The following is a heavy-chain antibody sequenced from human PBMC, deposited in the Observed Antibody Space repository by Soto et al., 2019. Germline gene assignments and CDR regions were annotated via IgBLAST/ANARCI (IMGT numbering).Heavy chain of an antibody. Sequence: SEPLSLTCTVSGGSIRDYYWGWSRQSPGKGVEWIGYIYYTGTTKYNPSLKSRVTISVDTSKNQFSLKLSSVTAADTAVYYCARHWVASGYYYIGYYYYGMDVWGQGTTVTVPS. D-gene: IGHD3-22*01. V-gene: IGHV4-59*08. CDR1: GGSIRDYY. J-gene: IGHJ6*02. CDR3: ARHWVASGYYYIGYYYYGMDV. CDR2: IYYTGTT.